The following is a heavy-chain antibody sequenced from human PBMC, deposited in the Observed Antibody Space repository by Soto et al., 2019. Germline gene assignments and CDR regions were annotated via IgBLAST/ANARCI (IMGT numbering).Heavy chain of an antibody. D-gene: IGHD3-10*01. J-gene: IGHJ4*02. V-gene: IGHV3-74*01. CDR2: INTDGSST. Sequence: GSLRLSCAVSGFTFSSFWMHWVRQAPGEGLVWVSRINTDGSSTSYADSVKGRFTISRDNAKNTLYLQMNSLRVEDTAMYYCAKRGVDTFGLSYWGQGT. CDR1: GFTFSSFW. CDR3: AKRGVDTFGLSY.